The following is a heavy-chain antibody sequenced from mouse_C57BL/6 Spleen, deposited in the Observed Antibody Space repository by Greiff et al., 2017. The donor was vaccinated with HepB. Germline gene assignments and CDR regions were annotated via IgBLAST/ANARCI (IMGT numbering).Heavy chain of an antibody. V-gene: IGHV5-6*01. CDR3: ARELRSYYFDY. CDR2: ISSGGSYT. Sequence: EVKLVESGGALVKPGGSLKLSCAASGFTFSSYGMSWVRQTPDKRLEWVATISSGGSYTYYPDSVKGRFTISRDNAKNTLYLQMSSLKSEDTAMYYCARELRSYYFDYWGQGTTLTVSS. J-gene: IGHJ2*01. CDR1: GFTFSSYG. D-gene: IGHD1-1*01.